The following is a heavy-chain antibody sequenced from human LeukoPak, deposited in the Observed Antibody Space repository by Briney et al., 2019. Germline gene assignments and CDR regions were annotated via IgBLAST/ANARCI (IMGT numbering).Heavy chain of an antibody. CDR3: TRAGGWYEGIDY. CDR2: IRSKAYGGTT. J-gene: IGHJ4*02. CDR1: GFTFGDYA. Sequence: GSLRLSCTASGFTFGDYAMSWVRQAPGKGLEWVGFIRSKAYGGTTEYAASVKGRFTISRDDSKSIAYLQMNSLKTEDTAVYYCTRAGGWYEGIDYWGQGTLVTVSS. D-gene: IGHD6-19*01. V-gene: IGHV3-49*04.